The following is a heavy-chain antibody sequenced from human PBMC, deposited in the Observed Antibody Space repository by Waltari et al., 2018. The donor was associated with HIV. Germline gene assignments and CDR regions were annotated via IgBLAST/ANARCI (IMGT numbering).Heavy chain of an antibody. CDR3: ARTKYCASGAYYNGALDV. J-gene: IGHJ3*01. CDR2: IDWEDNK. Sequence: QVTLTESGPALLNATQTLTLTCNVSGFSLTTSGLCVSWIRQLPGKALEWLAFIDWEDNKFFSPSLKTRLTISKDSFRNQVVLTMTNMDPVDTGSYFCARTKYCASGAYYNGALDVWGQGTMVTVSS. D-gene: IGHD3-10*01. CDR1: GFSLTTSGLC. V-gene: IGHV2-70*01.